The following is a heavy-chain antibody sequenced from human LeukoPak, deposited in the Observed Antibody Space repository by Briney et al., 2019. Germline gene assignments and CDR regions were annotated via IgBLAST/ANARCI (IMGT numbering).Heavy chain of an antibody. CDR2: LYYSGST. D-gene: IGHD4-17*01. J-gene: IGHJ4*02. CDR1: GGSISSGGYY. CDR3: AREVGDYSSRNFDY. Sequence: SETLSLTCTVSGGSISSGGYYWSWIRQHPGKGLEWIGYLYYSGSTYYNPSLKSRVTISVDTSKNQFSLKLSSVTAADTAVYYCAREVGDYSSRNFDYWGQGTLVTVSS. V-gene: IGHV4-31*03.